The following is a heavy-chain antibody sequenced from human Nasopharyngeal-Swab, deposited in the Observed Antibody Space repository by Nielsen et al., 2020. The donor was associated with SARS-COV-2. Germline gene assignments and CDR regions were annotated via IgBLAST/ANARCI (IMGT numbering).Heavy chain of an antibody. J-gene: IGHJ6*02. CDR3: ARAAFGGTFYYYYGMDV. Sequence: SCAASGFTFSSYDMHWVRQATGKGLEWVSAIGTAGDTYYPGSVKGRFTISRENAKNSLYLQMNSLRAGDTAVYYCARAAFGGTFYYYYGMDVWGQGTTVTVSS. CDR2: IGTAGDT. D-gene: IGHD3-16*01. CDR1: GFTFSSYD. V-gene: IGHV3-13*01.